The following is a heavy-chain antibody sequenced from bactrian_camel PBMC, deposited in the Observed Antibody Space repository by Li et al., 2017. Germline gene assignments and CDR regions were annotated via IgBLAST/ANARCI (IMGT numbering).Heavy chain of an antibody. CDR2: ISSAEFI. D-gene: IGHD2*01. CDR1: TGTFRSAC. V-gene: IGHV3S57*01. J-gene: IGHJ4*01. CDR3: AGTVPPQGVVSGARCSISGGFAY. Sequence: QVQLVESGGGSVQDGGSLRLSCAARTGTFRSACMGWIRQVSGKEREGVATISSAEFISYVDSVKGRLTISKDNAKKTLYLQMNSLKPEDTAMYYCAGTVPPQGVVSGARCSISGGFAYWGQGTQVTVS.